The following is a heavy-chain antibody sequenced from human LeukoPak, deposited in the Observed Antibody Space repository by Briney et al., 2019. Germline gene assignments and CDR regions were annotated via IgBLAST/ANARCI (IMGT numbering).Heavy chain of an antibody. CDR1: GFTVSSNY. V-gene: IGHV3-53*01. CDR2: IYSGGNT. CDR3: ARSGGYYYYGLDV. D-gene: IGHD3-10*01. Sequence: GGSLRLSCAASGFTVSSNYMSWVRQAPGKGLEWVSLIYSGGNTYYADSVKGRFTISRDNSKNTLYLQMNSLRVEDTAVYYCARSGGYYYYGLDVWGKGTTVTVSS. J-gene: IGHJ6*04.